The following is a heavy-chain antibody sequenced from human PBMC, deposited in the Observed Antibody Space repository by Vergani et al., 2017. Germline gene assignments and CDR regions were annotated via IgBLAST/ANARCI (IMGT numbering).Heavy chain of an antibody. CDR3: ARGLWDCTHIRCSPPSY. D-gene: IGHD2-8*01. CDR2: IRYDGSSE. V-gene: IGHV3-30*02. Sequence: QVQLVESGGGVVQPGGSLRLSCTLSGFTLNTYGIHWVRQAPGKGLEWVSFIRYDGSSEYYGDSVKGRFTISRDKSQNTVNLQMNSLRAEDTAMYFCARGLWDCTHIRCSPPSYWGQGTQVTVSS. CDR1: GFTLNTYG. J-gene: IGHJ4*02.